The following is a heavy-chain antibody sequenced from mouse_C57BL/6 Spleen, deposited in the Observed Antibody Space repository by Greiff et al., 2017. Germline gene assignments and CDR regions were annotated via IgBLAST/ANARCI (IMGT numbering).Heavy chain of an antibody. V-gene: IGHV5-17*01. CDR2: ISSGSSTI. CDR1: GFTFSDYG. CDR3: AKLFCAY. J-gene: IGHJ3*01. Sequence: EVKVVESGGGLVKPGGSLKLSCAASGFTFSDYGMHWVRQAPEKGLEWVAYISSGSSTIYYADTVKGRFTITRDNAKNTLFLQMTSLRSEDTAMYYCAKLFCAYWGQGTLVTVSA.